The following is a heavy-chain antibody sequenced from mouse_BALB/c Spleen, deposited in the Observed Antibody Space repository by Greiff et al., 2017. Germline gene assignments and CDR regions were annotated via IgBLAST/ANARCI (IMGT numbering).Heavy chain of an antibody. V-gene: IGHV7-3*02. J-gene: IGHJ1*01. CDR2: IRNKANGYTT. Sequence: DVMLVESGGGLVQPGGSLRLSCATSGFTFTDYYMSWVRQPPGKALEWLGFIRNKANGYTTEYSASVKGRFTISRDNSQSILYLQMNTLRAEDSATYYCARGPYFDVWGAGTTVTVSS. CDR1: GFTFTDYY. CDR3: ARGPYFDV.